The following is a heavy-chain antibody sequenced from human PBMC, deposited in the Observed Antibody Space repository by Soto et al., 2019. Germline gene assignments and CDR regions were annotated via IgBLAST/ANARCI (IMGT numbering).Heavy chain of an antibody. D-gene: IGHD3-22*01. CDR2: IIPIFGTA. CDR3: ARGGYDSSTYSPSYYYYGMDV. CDR1: GGTFSSYA. Sequence: QVQLVQSGAEVKKPGSSVKVSCKASGGTFSSYAISWVRQAPGQGLEWMGGIIPIFGTANYAQKFQGRVTITADESTSTAYMELSSLRSEDTAVYYCARGGYDSSTYSPSYYYYGMDVWGQGTTVTVSS. J-gene: IGHJ6*02. V-gene: IGHV1-69*12.